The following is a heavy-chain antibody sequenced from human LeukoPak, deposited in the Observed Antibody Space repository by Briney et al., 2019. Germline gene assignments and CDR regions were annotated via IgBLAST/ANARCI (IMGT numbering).Heavy chain of an antibody. Sequence: PPETLSLTCAVSGYSISSGYYWGWIRQPPGKGLEWIGSIYHSGSTYYNPSLKSRVTISVDTSKNQFSLKLSSVTAADTAVYYCVRGGAHSGSYYGEDWFDPWGQGTLVTVSS. CDR2: IYHSGST. J-gene: IGHJ5*02. CDR3: VRGGAHSGSYYGEDWFDP. V-gene: IGHV4-38-2*01. D-gene: IGHD1-26*01. CDR1: GYSISSGYY.